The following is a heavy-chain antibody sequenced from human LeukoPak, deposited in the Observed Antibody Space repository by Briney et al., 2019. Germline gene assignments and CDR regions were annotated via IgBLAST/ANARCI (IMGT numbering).Heavy chain of an antibody. CDR3: AKDAWALDY. V-gene: IGHV1-2*02. D-gene: IGHD7-27*01. J-gene: IGHJ4*02. Sequence: ASVKVSCKASGYTFTAYYTHWVRQAPGQGLEWMGWINPYSGGTNYAQKFQGRVTMTRDSSISTAYMELSSLRSDDTAVYYCAKDAWALDYWGQGTLVTVSS. CDR1: GYTFTAYY. CDR2: INPYSGGT.